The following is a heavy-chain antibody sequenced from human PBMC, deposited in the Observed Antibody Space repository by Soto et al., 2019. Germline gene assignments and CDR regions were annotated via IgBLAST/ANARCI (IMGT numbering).Heavy chain of an antibody. CDR2: IFYTGTT. Sequence: SETLSLTCTVSDDSISTYYWGWIRQPPGKGLEWIGYIFYTGTTKYNPSLKSRVTISLDTSKNQFSLKLSSVTAADTAVYYCARHYPIGNNWNYYDYWGQGTLVTVSS. CDR1: DDSISTYY. V-gene: IGHV4-59*08. D-gene: IGHD1-1*01. J-gene: IGHJ4*02. CDR3: ARHYPIGNNWNYYDY.